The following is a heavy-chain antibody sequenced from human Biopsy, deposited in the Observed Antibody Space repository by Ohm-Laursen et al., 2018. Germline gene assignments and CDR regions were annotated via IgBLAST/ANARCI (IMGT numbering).Heavy chain of an antibody. V-gene: IGHV3-9*01. J-gene: IGHJ6*02. CDR1: GFSFDDFA. Sequence: SLRLSCSASGFSFDDFAMHWVRQSPGKGLEWVAGIDWNSRNINYGGSVKGRFSVSRDNAKNSLYLQMNSLRGEDTALYYCVKDTNWNYVWDRPGATKGMDVWGQGTTVTVSS. CDR3: VKDTNWNYVWDRPGATKGMDV. D-gene: IGHD1-7*01. CDR2: IDWNSRNI.